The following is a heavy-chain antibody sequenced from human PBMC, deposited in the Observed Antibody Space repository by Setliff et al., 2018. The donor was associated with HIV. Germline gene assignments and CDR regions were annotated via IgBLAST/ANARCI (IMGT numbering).Heavy chain of an antibody. D-gene: IGHD3-3*02. CDR2: VSSRGDT. CDR3: ARAAAGNTGPFDP. Sequence: SETLSLTCTVSDSGTYYWSWIRQPAGKGLEWIGRVSSRGDTNYNPSLKSRVTMSVDTSKNQFSLKLTSVTASDTAVYYCARAAAGNTGPFDPWGQGSPVTVSS. CDR1: DSGTYY. J-gene: IGHJ5*02. V-gene: IGHV4-4*07.